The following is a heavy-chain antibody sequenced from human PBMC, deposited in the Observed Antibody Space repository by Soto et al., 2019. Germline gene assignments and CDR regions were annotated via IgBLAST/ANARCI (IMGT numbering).Heavy chain of an antibody. CDR1: GDSVSSNSVA. J-gene: IGHJ4*02. CDR3: ARESSGYYYRYFDC. D-gene: IGHD3-22*01. Sequence: SQTLSLTCAISGDSVSSNSVAWKWIRQSPSTGLEWLGRTYYRSQWYDDYAESVKSRISITPDTSKNQFSLRLNSVTPEDTAVYYCARESSGYYYRYFDCWGQGTLVTVSS. V-gene: IGHV6-1*01. CDR2: TYYRSQWYD.